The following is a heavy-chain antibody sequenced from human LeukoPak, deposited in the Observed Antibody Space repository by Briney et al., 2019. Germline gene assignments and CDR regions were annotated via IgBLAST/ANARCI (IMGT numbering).Heavy chain of an antibody. D-gene: IGHD4-11*01. CDR3: ARFTVTPSFDY. CDR1: GGSISSSCNY. CDR2: LYYSGST. J-gene: IGHJ4*02. V-gene: IGHV4-39*07. Sequence: SETLSLTRTVSGGSISSSCNYWGWIRQPPGKGLEWIASLYYSGSTSYDPSLTSRVTISGDTSKNQFSLKLTSVTAADTAVYYCARFTVTPSFDYWGQGIMVTVSS.